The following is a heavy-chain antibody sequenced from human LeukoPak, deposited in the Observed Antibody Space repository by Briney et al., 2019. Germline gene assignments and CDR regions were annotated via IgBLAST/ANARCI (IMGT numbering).Heavy chain of an antibody. CDR1: GFIFSSWW. D-gene: IGHD3-9*01. CDR2: INTDGSYI. J-gene: IGHJ4*02. Sequence: GGSLRLSCAASGFIFSSWWMIWFRRLPGKGLVSVSHINTDGSYIRYADSVKGRFTISRDNAKNTLYLQMNSLRPEDTGVYCCTTFGIDWSLSYWGQGALVTVSS. CDR3: TTFGIDWSLSY. V-gene: IGHV3-74*01.